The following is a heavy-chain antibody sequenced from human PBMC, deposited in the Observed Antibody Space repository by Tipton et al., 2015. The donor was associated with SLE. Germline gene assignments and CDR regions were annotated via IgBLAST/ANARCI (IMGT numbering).Heavy chain of an antibody. V-gene: IGHV3-30*02. CDR2: IEYDGRGK. Sequence: GSLRLSCAASGFTFSSYGIHWVRQAPGKGLEWVAYIEYDGRGKNHADSVKGRFTISRDNSKSTLYLLMNSLRPEGTAVYYCAKDRPNWGFDPWGQGTLVTVSS. D-gene: IGHD7-27*01. CDR1: GFTFSSYG. CDR3: AKDRPNWGFDP. J-gene: IGHJ5*02.